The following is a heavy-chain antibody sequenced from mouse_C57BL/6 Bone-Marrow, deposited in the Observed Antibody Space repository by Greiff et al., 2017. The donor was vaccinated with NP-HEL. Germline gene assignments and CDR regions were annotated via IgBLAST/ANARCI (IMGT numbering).Heavy chain of an antibody. V-gene: IGHV2-2*01. CDR1: GFSLTSYG. D-gene: IGHD1-1*01. J-gene: IGHJ1*03. CDR2: IWSGGST. CDR3: ARNGATVVHWYFDV. Sequence: VQRVESGPGLVQPSQSLSITCTVSGFSLTSYGVHWVRQSPGKGLEWLGVIWSGGSTDYNAAFISRLSISKDNSKSQVFFKMNSLQADDTAIYYCARNGATVVHWYFDVWGTGTTVTVSS.